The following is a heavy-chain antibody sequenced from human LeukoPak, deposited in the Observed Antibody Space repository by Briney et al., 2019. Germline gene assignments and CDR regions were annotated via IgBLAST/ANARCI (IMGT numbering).Heavy chain of an antibody. CDR3: AREWEISGYDCFDY. V-gene: IGHV1-2*02. D-gene: IGHD5-12*01. CDR1: GYTFTGYY. CDR2: IHPNSGGT. J-gene: IGHJ4*02. Sequence: ASVRVSCKASGYTFTGYYMHWVPQAPGQGLEWMGWIHPNSGGTRYAQQFQGRVTMTRDTSISTIYLEVSWLRSDDTAVYFCAREWEISGYDCFDYWGQGTLGSVSS.